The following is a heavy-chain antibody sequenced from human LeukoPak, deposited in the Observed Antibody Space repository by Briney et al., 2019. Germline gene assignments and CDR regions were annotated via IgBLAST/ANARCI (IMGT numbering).Heavy chain of an antibody. D-gene: IGHD3-3*01. CDR3: ASFYDFWSGYFSD. CDR1: GYSISSGYY. J-gene: IGHJ4*02. V-gene: IGHV4-38-2*01. CDR2: IYHSGST. Sequence: SETLSLTCAVSGYSISSGYYWGWIRQPPGKGLEWTGSIYHSGSTYYNPSLKSRVTISVDTSKNQFSLKLSSVTAADTAVYYCASFYDFWSGYFSDWGQGTLVTVSS.